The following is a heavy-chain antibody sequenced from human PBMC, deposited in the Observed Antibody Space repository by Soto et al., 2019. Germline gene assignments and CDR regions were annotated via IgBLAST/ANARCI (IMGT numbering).Heavy chain of an antibody. J-gene: IGHJ4*02. V-gene: IGHV1-2*02. CDR2: INPNSGGT. Sequence: ASVKVSCKASGYTFTGYYMHWVRQAPGQGLEWMGWINPNSGGTNYAQKFQGRVTIIADESTGTTYMELTSLRSEDTAVYYCARAPILVGETTYENYFDYWGQGTLVTVSS. CDR3: ARAPILVGETTYENYFDY. CDR1: GYTFTGYY. D-gene: IGHD2-21*01.